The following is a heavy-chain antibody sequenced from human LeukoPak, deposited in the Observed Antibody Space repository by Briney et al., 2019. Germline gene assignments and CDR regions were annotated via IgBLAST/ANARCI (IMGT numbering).Heavy chain of an antibody. V-gene: IGHV1-2*02. Sequence: ASVKVSCKASGYTFTGYYMHWVRQAPGQGLEWMGWINPKTGGTNYAQKFQGRVTMTRDTSISTAYMELSRLRSDDTAVYYCARDEYYDILTGYYKTHHLDYWGQGTLVTVSS. J-gene: IGHJ4*02. CDR1: GYTFTGYY. CDR3: ARDEYYDILTGYYKTHHLDY. CDR2: INPKTGGT. D-gene: IGHD3-9*01.